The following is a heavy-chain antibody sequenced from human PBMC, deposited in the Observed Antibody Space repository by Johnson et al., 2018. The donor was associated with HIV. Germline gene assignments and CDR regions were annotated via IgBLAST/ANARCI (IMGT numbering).Heavy chain of an antibody. CDR2: ISFAGNKK. D-gene: IGHD6-13*01. J-gene: IGHJ3*02. CDR1: GFSFNNFG. CDR3: ARETGYSSSWHAFDM. Sequence: QVQLVESGGGVVQPGRSLRLSCAASGFSFNNFGFHWVRQAPGKGLEWVAAISFAGNKKHYAESVKGRFTISRENSKNMLFLEMNSLRAEDTAVYYCARETGYSSSWHAFDMWGQGTMVTVSS. V-gene: IGHV3-30*03.